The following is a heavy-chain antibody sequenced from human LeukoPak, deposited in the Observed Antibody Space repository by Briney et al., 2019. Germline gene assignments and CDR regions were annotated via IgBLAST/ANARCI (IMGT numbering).Heavy chain of an antibody. J-gene: IGHJ4*02. Sequence: GGSLRLSCAASGFMFNNYWMHWVHQASGKGLEWVSRIRSDGRSTSYADSVKGRFTISRDNAKSMLYLQMNTVRAEDSALYYCARVISDLLDFDFDYWGQGTLVTVSS. CDR2: IRSDGRST. V-gene: IGHV3-74*01. CDR3: ARVISDLLDFDFDY. D-gene: IGHD3-16*01. CDR1: GFMFNNYW.